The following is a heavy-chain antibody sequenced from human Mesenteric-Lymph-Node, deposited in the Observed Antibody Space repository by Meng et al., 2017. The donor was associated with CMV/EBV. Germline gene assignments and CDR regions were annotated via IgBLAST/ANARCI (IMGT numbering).Heavy chain of an antibody. V-gene: IGHV3-74*01. CDR2: ISSDESST. D-gene: IGHD6-13*01. CDR1: GFTVSTSY. J-gene: IGHJ6*02. CDR3: VRSRDYSLDV. Sequence: GGSLRLSCAASGFTVSTSYMSWVRQAPGKGLVWVSRISSDESSTNYADSVKGRFTISRDNAKNTLHLQMNSLRAEDTAVYYCVRSRDYSLDVWGQGTTVTVSS.